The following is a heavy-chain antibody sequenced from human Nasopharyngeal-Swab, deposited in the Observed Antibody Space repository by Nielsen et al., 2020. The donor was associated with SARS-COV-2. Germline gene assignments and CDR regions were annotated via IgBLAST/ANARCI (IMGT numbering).Heavy chain of an antibody. V-gene: IGHV3-13*01. J-gene: IGHJ3*02. CDR3: AREQLCIRGTRCLDAFDI. CDR2: IVSSGAT. D-gene: IGHD2-2*01. CDR1: GFTLRSYD. Sequence: GESLKISCAASGFTLRSYDVHWVRQTTGEGLEWVSVIVSSGATSYLDSVKGRFTVSRDNVKNSVYLQMNSLRAGDTAVYYCAREQLCIRGTRCLDAFDIWGQGTMVTVSS.